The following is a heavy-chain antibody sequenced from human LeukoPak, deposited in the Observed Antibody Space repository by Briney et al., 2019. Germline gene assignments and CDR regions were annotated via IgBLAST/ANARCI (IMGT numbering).Heavy chain of an antibody. D-gene: IGHD6-19*01. CDR2: IRYDGSNK. CDR1: GFTFSSYG. V-gene: IGHV3-30*02. Sequence: GGSLRLSCAASGFTFSSYGMHWVRQAPGKGLEWVAFIRYDGSNKYYADSVKGRFTISRDNSKNTLYLQMNSLRAEDTAVYYCAKDLPVAGTEWVNWFDPWGQGTLVTVSS. CDR3: AKDLPVAGTEWVNWFDP. J-gene: IGHJ5*02.